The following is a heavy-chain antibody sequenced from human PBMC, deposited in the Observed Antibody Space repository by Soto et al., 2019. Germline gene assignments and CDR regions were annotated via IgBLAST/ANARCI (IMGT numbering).Heavy chain of an antibody. J-gene: IGHJ5*02. Sequence: CAISGDSVSSNSAAWNWIRQSPSRGLEWLGRTYYRSKWYNDYAVSVKSRITITPDTSKNQFSLQLNSVTPEDTAVYYCASVGGYSGYDNNWFAPWGQGTLVTVS. V-gene: IGHV6-1*01. CDR3: ASVGGYSGYDNNWFAP. D-gene: IGHD5-12*01. CDR2: TYYRSKWYN. CDR1: GDSVSSNSAA.